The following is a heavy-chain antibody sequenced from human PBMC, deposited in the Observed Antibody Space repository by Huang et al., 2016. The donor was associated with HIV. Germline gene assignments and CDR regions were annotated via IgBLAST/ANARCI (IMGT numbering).Heavy chain of an antibody. D-gene: IGHD3-22*01. CDR1: GYTFSMNA. CDR3: ARDTPYYESSGYSTTNFEY. CDR2: INTKTGNP. V-gene: IGHV7-4-1*02. Sequence: QVQLVQSGTELKKPGASVKVSCKASGYTFSMNAMNWVRQAPGQGLEWMGWINTKTGNPTYVQGFTGRFVFSLDTSVNTAYLQNSSLKSDDSAVYFCARDTPYYESSGYSTTNFEYWGQGTLVTVSS. J-gene: IGHJ4*02.